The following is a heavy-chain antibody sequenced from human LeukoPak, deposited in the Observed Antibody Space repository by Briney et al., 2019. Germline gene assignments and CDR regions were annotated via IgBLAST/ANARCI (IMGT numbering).Heavy chain of an antibody. J-gene: IGHJ4*02. D-gene: IGHD4-23*01. CDR1: GGSFSGYY. V-gene: IGHV4-34*01. Sequence: SETLSLTCAVYGGSFSGYYWSWIRQPPGKGLEWIGEINHSGSTNYNPSLKSRVTISVDTSKNQFSLKLSSVTAADTAVYYCARDGGNGLFDYWGQGTLVTVSS. CDR2: INHSGST. CDR3: ARDGGNGLFDY.